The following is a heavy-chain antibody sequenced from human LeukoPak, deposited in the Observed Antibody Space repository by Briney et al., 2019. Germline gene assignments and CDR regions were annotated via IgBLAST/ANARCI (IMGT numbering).Heavy chain of an antibody. V-gene: IGHV3-7*01. CDR2: IKQDGSEK. CDR1: GFTFSSYW. CDR3: ARGKEPVAGSLSHFDY. J-gene: IGHJ4*02. D-gene: IGHD6-19*01. Sequence: GGSLRLSCAASGFTFSSYWMSWVRQAPGKGLEWVANIKQDGSEKYYVDSVKGRFTISRDNAKNSLYLQMNSLRAEDTAVYYCARGKEPVAGSLSHFDYWGQGTLVTVSS.